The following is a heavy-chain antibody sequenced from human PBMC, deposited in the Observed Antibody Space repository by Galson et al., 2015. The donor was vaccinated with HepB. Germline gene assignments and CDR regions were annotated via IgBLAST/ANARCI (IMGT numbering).Heavy chain of an antibody. CDR1: GYTFTSYY. J-gene: IGHJ3*02. V-gene: IGHV1-46*01. CDR3: ARKSITIFGVVIMGGAFDI. D-gene: IGHD3-3*01. Sequence: SVKVSCKASGYTFTSYYMHWVRQAPGQGLEWMGIINPSGGSTSYAQKFQGRVTMTRDTSTSTVYMELSSLRSEDTAVYYCARKSITIFGVVIMGGAFDIWGQGTMVTVSS. CDR2: INPSGGST.